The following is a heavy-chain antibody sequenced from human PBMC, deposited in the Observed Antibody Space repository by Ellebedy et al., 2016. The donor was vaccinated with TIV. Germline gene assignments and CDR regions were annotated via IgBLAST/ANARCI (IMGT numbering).Heavy chain of an antibody. Sequence: AASVKVSCKVSGYSLIELSMHWVRQAPGKGLEWMGGFDPEDSEIIYAQIFQGRVTMTEDTSANTAYMELSSLRSDDTAVYYCARAHNYYDSSGSYYGVDFWGQGTLVTVSS. D-gene: IGHD3-22*01. CDR1: GYSLIELS. CDR2: FDPEDSEI. CDR3: ARAHNYYDSSGSYYGVDF. J-gene: IGHJ4*02. V-gene: IGHV1-24*01.